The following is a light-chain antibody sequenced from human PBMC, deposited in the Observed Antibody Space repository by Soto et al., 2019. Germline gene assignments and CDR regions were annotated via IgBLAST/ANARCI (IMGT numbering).Light chain of an antibody. V-gene: IGLV2-14*01. Sequence: QSVLTQPASVSGSPGQSITISCTGTSSDVGDYNYVSWYQQHPDKAPKLMIYEVSNRPSGVSNRFSGSKSGNTASLTISGLQAEDEADYYCSSYTGSSTHVFGTGTKVTVL. CDR1: SSDVGDYNY. J-gene: IGLJ1*01. CDR3: SSYTGSSTHV. CDR2: EVS.